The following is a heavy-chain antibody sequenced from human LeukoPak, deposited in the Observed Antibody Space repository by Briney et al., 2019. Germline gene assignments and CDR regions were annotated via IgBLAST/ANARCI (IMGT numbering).Heavy chain of an antibody. V-gene: IGHV3-48*02. Sequence: PGGSLRLSCAASRFTFNSYAVNWVRQAPGKGLEWVSYISSSSSTIYYADSVKGRFTISRDNAKNSLYLQMNSLRDEDTAVYYCARDARGWQTFFDYWGQGTLVTVSS. J-gene: IGHJ4*02. CDR3: ARDARGWQTFFDY. CDR1: RFTFNSYA. D-gene: IGHD6-19*01. CDR2: ISSSSSTI.